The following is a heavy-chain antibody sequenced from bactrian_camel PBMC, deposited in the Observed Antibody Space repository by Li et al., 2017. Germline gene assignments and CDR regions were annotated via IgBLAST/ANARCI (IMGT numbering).Heavy chain of an antibody. CDR3: AAAYGGDWCTLAAFAWNF. CDR1: SYTISGC. J-gene: IGHJ4*01. V-gene: IGHV3S31*01. CDR2: LSIGGGAT. D-gene: IGHD6*01. Sequence: DVQLVESGGGSVQAGQSLRLSCATSSYTISGCMGWFRQSRGKEREGVATLSIGGGATNYADSVKGRFTISQDKAKNTVYLQMNSLKPEDTAMYYCAAAYGGDWCTLAAFAWNFWGQGTQVTVS.